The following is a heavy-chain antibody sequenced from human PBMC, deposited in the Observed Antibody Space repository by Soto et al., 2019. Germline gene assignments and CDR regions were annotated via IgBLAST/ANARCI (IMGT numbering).Heavy chain of an antibody. CDR3: ARDGEYSSSRYYYYGVDV. D-gene: IGHD6-6*01. V-gene: IGHV1-18*04. Sequence: ASVKISCKASGYTFTSYGISWVRQAPGQGLEWMGWISAYNGNTNYAQKLQGRVTMTTDTSTSTAYMELRSLRSDDTAVYYCARDGEYSSSRYYYYGVDVWGQGTTVTVSS. CDR1: GYTFTSYG. J-gene: IGHJ6*02. CDR2: ISAYNGNT.